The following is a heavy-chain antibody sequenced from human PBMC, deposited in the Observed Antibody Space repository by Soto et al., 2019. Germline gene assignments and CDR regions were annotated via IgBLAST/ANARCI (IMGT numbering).Heavy chain of an antibody. D-gene: IGHD2-21*02. CDR1: GGSISSNRYY. Sequence: PSETLSLTCTVSGGSISSNRYYGGWIRQSPGKGRECIGSLYYSGTTYDDSALKSRVTITGDASKNQFSVRVTSVTAAATAVYYCARGAYCSRDCYSPYFATWGQGILVTVSS. V-gene: IGHV4-39*01. CDR2: LYYSGTT. CDR3: ARGAYCSRDCYSPYFAT. J-gene: IGHJ4*02.